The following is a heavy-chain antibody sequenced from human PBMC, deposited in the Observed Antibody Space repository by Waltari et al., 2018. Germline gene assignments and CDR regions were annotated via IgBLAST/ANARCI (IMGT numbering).Heavy chain of an antibody. Sequence: QVQLQESGPGLVKPSETLSLTCTVSGGSISSYYWSWIRQPPGKGLEWIGYIYYSGSNNYYPSVTSRVTISVDTSKSHFSLKLSSVTAADTAVYYCARRAAAGYYCYYMDVWGKGTTVTVSS. CDR2: IYYSGSN. D-gene: IGHD6-13*01. CDR1: GGSISSYY. V-gene: IGHV4-59*01. J-gene: IGHJ6*03. CDR3: ARRAAAGYYCYYMDV.